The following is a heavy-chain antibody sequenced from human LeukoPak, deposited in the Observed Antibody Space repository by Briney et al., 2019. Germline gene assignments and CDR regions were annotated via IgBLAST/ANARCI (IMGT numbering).Heavy chain of an antibody. J-gene: IGHJ4*02. D-gene: IGHD3-10*01. CDR1: GFTFSSYA. CDR3: AKDALVFGGSGSYWDY. Sequence: PGGSLRLSCAASGFTFSSYAMSWVRQAPGKGLEWVAFIRYDGSNKYYADSVKGRFTISRGNSKNTLYLQMNSLRAEDTAVYYCAKDALVFGGSGSYWDYWGQGTLVTVSS. CDR2: IRYDGSNK. V-gene: IGHV3-30*02.